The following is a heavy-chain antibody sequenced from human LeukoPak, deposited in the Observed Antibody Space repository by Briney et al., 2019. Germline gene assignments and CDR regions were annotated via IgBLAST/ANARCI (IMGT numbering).Heavy chain of an antibody. V-gene: IGHV3-9*01. CDR1: GFTFDDYA. CDR3: ARVSRGNYYFDY. J-gene: IGHJ4*02. Sequence: GGSLRLSCAASGFTFDDYAMHWVRQAPGKGLEWVSGITWNSGSIGYADSVKGRFTISRDNAKNTLYLQMNSLRAEDTAVYYCARVSRGNYYFDYWGPGTLVTVSS. CDR2: ITWNSGSI.